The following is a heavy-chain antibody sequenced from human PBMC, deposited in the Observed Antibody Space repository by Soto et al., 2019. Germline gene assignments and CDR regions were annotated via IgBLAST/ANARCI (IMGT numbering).Heavy chain of an antibody. D-gene: IGHD2-15*01. CDR3: AKAREGYCSGGSCSEYFQH. J-gene: IGHJ1*01. V-gene: IGHV3-9*01. Sequence: GGSLRLSCAASGFTFDDYAMHWVRQAPGKGLEWVSGISWNSGSIGYADSVKGRFTISRDNAKNSLYLQMNSLRAEDTALYYCAKAREGYCSGGSCSEYFQHWGQGTLVTVSS. CDR2: ISWNSGSI. CDR1: GFTFDDYA.